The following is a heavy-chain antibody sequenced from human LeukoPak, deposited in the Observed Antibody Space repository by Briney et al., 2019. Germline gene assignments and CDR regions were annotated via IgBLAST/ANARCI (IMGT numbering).Heavy chain of an antibody. Sequence: NPSETLSLTCTVSGGSISSYYWSWLRQPPGKGLEWIGYIYYSGSTNYNPSLKSRVTISVDTSKNQFSLKLSSVTAADTAVYYCARGPRAFDIWGQGTMVTVSS. V-gene: IGHV4-59*01. J-gene: IGHJ3*02. CDR1: GGSISSYY. CDR3: ARGPRAFDI. CDR2: IYYSGST.